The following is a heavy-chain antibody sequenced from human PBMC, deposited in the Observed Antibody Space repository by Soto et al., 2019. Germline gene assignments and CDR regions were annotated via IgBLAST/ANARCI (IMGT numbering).Heavy chain of an antibody. J-gene: IGHJ5*02. V-gene: IGHV3-21*01. D-gene: IGHD3-3*01. CDR2: ISSSSSYI. CDR1: GFTFSSYS. CDR3: ARDSRFLAIDP. Sequence: GSLRLSCAASGFTFSSYSMNWVRQAPGKGLEWVSSISSSSSYIYYADSVKGRFTISRDNAKNSLYLQMNSLRAEDTAVYYCARDSRFLAIDPWGQGTLVTVSS.